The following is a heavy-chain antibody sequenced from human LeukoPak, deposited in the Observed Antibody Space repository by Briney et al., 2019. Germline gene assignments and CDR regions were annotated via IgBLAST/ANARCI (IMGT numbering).Heavy chain of an antibody. CDR2: ISAYNGNT. J-gene: IGHJ5*02. Sequence: ASVKVSCKASGYTFTSYGISWVRQAPGQGLEWMGWISAYNGNTNYAQKLQGRVTMTTDTSTSTAYMELRSLRSDDTAVYYCARLGGSGSYYPVLRFDPWGQGTLVTVSS. V-gene: IGHV1-18*01. CDR3: ARLGGSGSYYPVLRFDP. CDR1: GYTFTSYG. D-gene: IGHD3-10*01.